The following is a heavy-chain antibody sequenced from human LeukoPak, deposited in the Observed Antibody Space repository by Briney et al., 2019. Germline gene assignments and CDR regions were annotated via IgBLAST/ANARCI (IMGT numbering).Heavy chain of an antibody. Sequence: PGGSLRLSCAASGFTFSSYWMHWVRQAPGKGLVWVSRINSDGSSTSYADSVKGRFTISRDNAKNTLYLQMNSLRAEDTAVYYCARQNYDSSGYYLDYWGQGTLDTVSS. D-gene: IGHD3-22*01. CDR3: ARQNYDSSGYYLDY. V-gene: IGHV3-74*01. CDR2: INSDGSST. CDR1: GFTFSSYW. J-gene: IGHJ4*02.